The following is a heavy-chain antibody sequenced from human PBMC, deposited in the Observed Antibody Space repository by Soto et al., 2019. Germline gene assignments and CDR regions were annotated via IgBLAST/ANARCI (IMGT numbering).Heavy chain of an antibody. V-gene: IGHV1-3*01. Sequence: ASVKVSCKASGYTFTSYAMHWVRQAPGQRLEWMGWINAGNGNTKYSQKFQGRVTMTTDTSTSTAYMELRSLRSDDTAVYYCARDLRGRASDICGQGTMVTVSS. D-gene: IGHD2-15*01. CDR3: ARDLRGRASDI. J-gene: IGHJ3*02. CDR1: GYTFTSYA. CDR2: INAGNGNT.